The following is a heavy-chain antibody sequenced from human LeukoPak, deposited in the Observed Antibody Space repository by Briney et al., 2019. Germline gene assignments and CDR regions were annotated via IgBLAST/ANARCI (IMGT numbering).Heavy chain of an antibody. D-gene: IGHD6-19*01. CDR3: AKDLWVGYSSGWSSVAFEY. Sequence: GGSLRLSCAASGFTFSTYAMSWVRQAPGKGLEWVSAISGSGGRTYDADSVKGRFTISRDNSKNTLYLQMNSLRVDDTAVYYCAKDLWVGYSSGWSSVAFEYWGPGTLVTVSS. CDR1: GFTFSTYA. J-gene: IGHJ4*02. CDR2: ISGSGGRT. V-gene: IGHV3-23*01.